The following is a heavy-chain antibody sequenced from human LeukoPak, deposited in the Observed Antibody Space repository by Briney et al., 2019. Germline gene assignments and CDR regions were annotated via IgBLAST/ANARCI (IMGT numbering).Heavy chain of an antibody. D-gene: IGHD3-22*01. CDR3: ARATYDSSAVDAFDI. CDR1: GFTFRDYF. J-gene: IGHJ3*02. Sequence: AGGSLRLSCAASGFTFRDYFMSWIRQAPGKGLEWVAYTNTAGNTIYYADSMRGRFTISGDNAKNSLYLQMNTLRAEDTAVYYCARATYDSSAVDAFDIWGQGTMVTVSP. V-gene: IGHV3-11*01. CDR2: TNTAGNTI.